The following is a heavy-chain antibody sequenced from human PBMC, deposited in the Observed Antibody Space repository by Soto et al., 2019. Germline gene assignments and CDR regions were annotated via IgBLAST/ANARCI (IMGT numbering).Heavy chain of an antibody. CDR2: IYYSGST. V-gene: IGHV4-59*08. D-gene: IGHD5-18*01. Sequence: SETLSLTCIVSGGSISNYYWSWIRQPPGKGLEWIGYIYYSGSTNYNPSLASRVTISVDTSKNQFSLKLSSVTAADTAVYYCARHRYSYGVYYFDYWGQGTLVTVSS. CDR1: GGSISNYY. CDR3: ARHRYSYGVYYFDY. J-gene: IGHJ4*02.